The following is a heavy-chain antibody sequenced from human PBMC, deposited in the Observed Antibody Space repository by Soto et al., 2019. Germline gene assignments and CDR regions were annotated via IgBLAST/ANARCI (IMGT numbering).Heavy chain of an antibody. CDR2: INAGNGNT. CDR1: GYTFTSYA. J-gene: IGHJ6*02. CDR3: ARFVDKLYYYYGMDV. Sequence: ASVKVSCKASGYTFTSYAMHWVRQAPGQRLEWMGWINAGNGNTKYSQKFQGRVTITRDTSASTAYMELGSLRSEDTAVYYCARFVDKLYYYYGMDVWGQGTTVTVSS. V-gene: IGHV1-3*01.